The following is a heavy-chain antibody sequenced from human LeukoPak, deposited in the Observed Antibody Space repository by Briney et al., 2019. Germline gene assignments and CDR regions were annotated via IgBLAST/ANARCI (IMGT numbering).Heavy chain of an antibody. J-gene: IGHJ6*03. V-gene: IGHV3-48*01. CDR3: ARDGSSSDYMDV. D-gene: IGHD6-6*01. CDR2: ISSSSSTI. CDR1: GFTFSSYS. Sequence: GGSLRLSCAASGFTFSSYSMNWVRQAPGKGLEWVSYISSSSSTIYYADSVKGRFTISRDNAKNSLYLHMNSLRAEDTAVYYCARDGSSSDYMDVWGKGTTVTVSS.